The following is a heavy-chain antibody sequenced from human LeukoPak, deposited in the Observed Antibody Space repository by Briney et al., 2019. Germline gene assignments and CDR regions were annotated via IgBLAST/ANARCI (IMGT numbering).Heavy chain of an antibody. D-gene: IGHD4-17*01. CDR1: GGSLSGYY. Sequence: SETLSLTCAAYGGSVYGGSLSGYYWSWIRQPPGKGLEWIGEINHSGSTNYNPSLKSRVTISADTSKNQFSLELSSVTAADTAVYYCARQSYTVTHYYGMDVWGSGTTVTVSS. CDR3: ARQSYTVTHYYGMDV. V-gene: IGHV4-34*01. CDR2: INHSGST. J-gene: IGHJ6*04.